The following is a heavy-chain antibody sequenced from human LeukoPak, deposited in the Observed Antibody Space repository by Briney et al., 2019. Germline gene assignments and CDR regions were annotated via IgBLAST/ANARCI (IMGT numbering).Heavy chain of an antibody. CDR3: ARGYCGGECYSGYNWFDP. CDR2: ISAYNGNT. V-gene: IGHV1-18*01. CDR1: GYTFTSYG. Sequence: GASVKVSCKASGYTFTSYGISWVRQAPGQGLEWMGWISAYNGNTNYAQKLQGRVTMTTDTSTSTAYMELRSLRSDDTAVYYCARGYCGGECYSGYNWFDPWGQGTLVTVSS. D-gene: IGHD2-21*01. J-gene: IGHJ5*02.